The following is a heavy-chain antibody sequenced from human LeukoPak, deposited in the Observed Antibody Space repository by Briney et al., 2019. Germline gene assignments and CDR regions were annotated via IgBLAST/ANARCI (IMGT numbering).Heavy chain of an antibody. CDR3: ARISGSYVFDY. D-gene: IGHD1-26*01. CDR1: GFTFSDYY. J-gene: IGHJ4*02. Sequence: GGSLRLSCAASGFTFSDYYMSWIRRAPGKGLEWVSYITSSSTYTNYADSVKGRFAISRDNAKNSLYLQINSLRAEDTAVYYCARISGSYVFDYWGQGTLVTVSS. V-gene: IGHV3-11*03. CDR2: ITSSSTYT.